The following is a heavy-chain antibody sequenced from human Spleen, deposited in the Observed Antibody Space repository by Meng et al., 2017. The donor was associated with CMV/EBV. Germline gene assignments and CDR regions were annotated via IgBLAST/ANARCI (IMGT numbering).Heavy chain of an antibody. J-gene: IGHJ4*02. CDR1: GGSFSGYY. Sequence: VPTQVLGAGLLKPSETLSLTCAVYGGSFSGYYWSWIRQPPGKGLEWIGEINHSGSTNYNPSLKSRVTISVDTSKNQFSLKLSSVTAADTAVYYCARSYSSGYYLADAFDYWGQGTLVTVSS. CDR2: INHSGST. D-gene: IGHD3-22*01. CDR3: ARSYSSGYYLADAFDY. V-gene: IGHV4-34*01.